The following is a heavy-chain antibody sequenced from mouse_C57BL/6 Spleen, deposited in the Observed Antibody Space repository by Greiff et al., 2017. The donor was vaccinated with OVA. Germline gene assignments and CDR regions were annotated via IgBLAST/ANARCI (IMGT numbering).Heavy chain of an antibody. D-gene: IGHD1-1*01. V-gene: IGHV1-69*01. Sequence: QVQLQQPGAELVMPGASVKLSCKASGYTFTSYWMHWVKQRPGQGLEWIGEIDPSDSYTNYNQKFKGKSTLTVDKSSSTAYMPLSSLTSEDSAVYYCARWGYYGSSHWGQGTSVTVSS. CDR2: IDPSDSYT. J-gene: IGHJ4*01. CDR1: GYTFTSYW. CDR3: ARWGYYGSSH.